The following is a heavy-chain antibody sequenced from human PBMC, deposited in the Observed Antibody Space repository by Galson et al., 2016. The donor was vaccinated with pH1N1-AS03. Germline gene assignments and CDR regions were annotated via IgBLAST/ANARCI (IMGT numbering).Heavy chain of an antibody. V-gene: IGHV3-9*01. CDR2: ISWNSEMI. Sequence: SLRLSCAASGFTFSSHWMHWVRQAPGKGLEWVTGISWNSEMIGYADSVRGRFTVSRDNAKNSLYLQMNSLRPEDTAIYYCARAPPGGSSWIGGHFDHWGQGTLATVSS. J-gene: IGHJ4*02. D-gene: IGHD6-13*01. CDR1: GFTFSSHW. CDR3: ARAPPGGSSWIGGHFDH.